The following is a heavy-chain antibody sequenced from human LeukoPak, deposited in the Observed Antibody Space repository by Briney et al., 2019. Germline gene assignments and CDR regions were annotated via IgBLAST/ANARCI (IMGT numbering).Heavy chain of an antibody. D-gene: IGHD1-14*01. CDR2: IYYSGST. CDR3: ARESITDGWFDP. Sequence: SETLSLTCTVSGGSISSSDYYWSWIRQPPGKGLEWIGYIYYSGSTYYNPSLKSRVTISVDTSKNQFSLKLSSVTAADTAVYYCARESITDGWFDPWGQGTLVTVSS. V-gene: IGHV4-30-4*08. J-gene: IGHJ5*02. CDR1: GGSISSSDYY.